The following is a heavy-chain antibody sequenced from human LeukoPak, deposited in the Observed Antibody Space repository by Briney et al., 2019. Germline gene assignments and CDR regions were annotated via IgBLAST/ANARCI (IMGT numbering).Heavy chain of an antibody. J-gene: IGHJ4*02. Sequence: PGGSLRLSCAASGFTFSTYWMSWVRQAPGKGLEWVANIRQDGSKIYYVDSVKGRFTISRDNAKNSLYLQMNSLRAEDTAVYYCAKSRLVEMATITDYWGQGTLVTVSS. D-gene: IGHD5-24*01. V-gene: IGHV3-7*01. CDR3: AKSRLVEMATITDY. CDR2: IRQDGSKI. CDR1: GFTFSTYW.